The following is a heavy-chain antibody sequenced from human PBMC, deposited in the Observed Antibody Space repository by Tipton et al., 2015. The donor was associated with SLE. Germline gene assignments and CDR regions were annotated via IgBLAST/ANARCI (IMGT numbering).Heavy chain of an antibody. CDR1: GFTFDDYA. Sequence: RSLRLSCAASGFTFDDYAMHWVRQAPGKGLEWVSGISWNSGSIGYADSVKGRFTISRDNAKNSLYLQMNSLRAEDMALYYCAKDMVAEMDAFDIWGQGTMVTVSS. J-gene: IGHJ3*02. CDR3: AKDMVAEMDAFDI. V-gene: IGHV3-9*03. CDR2: ISWNSGSI.